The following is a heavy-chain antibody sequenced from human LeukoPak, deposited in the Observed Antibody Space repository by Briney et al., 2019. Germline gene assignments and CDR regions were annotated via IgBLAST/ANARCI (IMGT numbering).Heavy chain of an antibody. V-gene: IGHV1-18*01. J-gene: IGHJ4*02. Sequence: ASVKVSCKASGYTFTSYGISWVRQAPGQGLEWMGWIGAYNGNTNYAQKLQGRVTMTTDTSTSTAYMELRSLRSDDTAVYYCARGVKVAGFVVGHDYWGQGTLVTVSS. CDR3: ARGVKVAGFVVGHDY. CDR1: GYTFTSYG. CDR2: IGAYNGNT. D-gene: IGHD6-19*01.